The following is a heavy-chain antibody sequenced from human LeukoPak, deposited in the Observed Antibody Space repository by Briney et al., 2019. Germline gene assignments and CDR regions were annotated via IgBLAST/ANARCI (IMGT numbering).Heavy chain of an antibody. CDR2: ISWNSGSI. J-gene: IGHJ3*02. Sequence: QAGRSLRLSCAASGFTFDDYAMHWVRQAPGKGLEWVLGISWNSGSIGYADSVKGRFTISRDNAKNSLYLQMNSLRAEDTGLYYCARGMNAFDIWGQGTMVTVSS. D-gene: IGHD6-13*01. CDR3: ARGMNAFDI. CDR1: GFTFDDYA. V-gene: IGHV3-9*01.